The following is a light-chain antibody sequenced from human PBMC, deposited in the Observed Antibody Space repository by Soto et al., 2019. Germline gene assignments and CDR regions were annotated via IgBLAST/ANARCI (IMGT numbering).Light chain of an antibody. CDR1: SSDVGGYNY. J-gene: IGLJ1*01. CDR2: DVS. Sequence: QSVLTQPSSVSGSAGEWITISCTGTSSDVGGYNYVSWYQQHPGKAPKLMIYDVSNRPSGVSNRFSGSKSGNTASLTISGLQAEDEADYYCSSYTSSSTLYVFGTGTKVTVL. CDR3: SSYTSSSTLYV. V-gene: IGLV2-14*01.